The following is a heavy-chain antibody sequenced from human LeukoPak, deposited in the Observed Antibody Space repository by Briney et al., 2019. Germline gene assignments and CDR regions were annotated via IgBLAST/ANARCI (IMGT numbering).Heavy chain of an antibody. CDR1: GFTFSSYG. D-gene: IGHD3-22*01. CDR2: ISYDGSNK. CDR3: ARVRRGYYDSSGYLDY. J-gene: IGHJ4*02. Sequence: PGGSLRLSCAASGFTFSSYGMHWVRQAPGKGLEWVAVISYDGSNKYYADSVKGRFTISRDNSKNTLYLQMNSLRAEDTAVYYCARVRRGYYDSSGYLDYWGQGTLVTVSS. V-gene: IGHV3-30*03.